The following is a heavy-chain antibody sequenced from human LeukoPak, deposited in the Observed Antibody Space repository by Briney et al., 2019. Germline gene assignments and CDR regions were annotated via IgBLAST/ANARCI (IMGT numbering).Heavy chain of an antibody. J-gene: IGHJ6*03. D-gene: IGHD4-17*01. Sequence: GASVKVSCKASGGTFSSYAISRVRQAPGQGLEWMGGIIPIFGTANYAEKFQGRVTITTDESTSTAYMELSSLRSEDTAVYYCAMSNGDSYYYYMDVWGKGTTVTVSS. V-gene: IGHV1-69*05. CDR2: IIPIFGTA. CDR1: GGTFSSYA. CDR3: AMSNGDSYYYYMDV.